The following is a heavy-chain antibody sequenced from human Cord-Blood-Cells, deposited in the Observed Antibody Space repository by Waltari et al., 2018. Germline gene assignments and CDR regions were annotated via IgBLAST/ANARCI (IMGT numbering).Heavy chain of an antibody. CDR3: ARVGLLTGDYYYYYMDV. J-gene: IGHJ6*03. CDR1: GYTFTTSD. Sequence: QVQLVQSGAEVKKPGASVKVSCKASGYTFTTSDINWVRQATGQGLEWMGWMNPNSGNTGYAQKFQGRVTITRNTSISTAYMELSSLRSEDTAVYYCARVGLLTGDYYYYYMDVWGKGTTVTVSS. V-gene: IGHV1-8*03. CDR2: MNPNSGNT. D-gene: IGHD7-27*01.